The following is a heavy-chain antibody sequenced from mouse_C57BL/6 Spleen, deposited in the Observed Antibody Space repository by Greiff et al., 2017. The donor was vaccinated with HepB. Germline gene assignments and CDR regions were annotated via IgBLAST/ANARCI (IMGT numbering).Heavy chain of an antibody. CDR2: IDPENGDT. V-gene: IGHV14-4*01. CDR3: TTGEDGSSVAWFAY. Sequence: EVQLQQSGAELVRPGASVKLSCTASGFNIKDDYMHWVKQRPEQGLEWIGWIDPENGDTEYASKFQGKATITADTSSNTAYLQLSSLTSEDTAVYYCTTGEDGSSVAWFAYWGQGTLVTVSA. J-gene: IGHJ3*01. D-gene: IGHD1-1*01. CDR1: GFNIKDDY.